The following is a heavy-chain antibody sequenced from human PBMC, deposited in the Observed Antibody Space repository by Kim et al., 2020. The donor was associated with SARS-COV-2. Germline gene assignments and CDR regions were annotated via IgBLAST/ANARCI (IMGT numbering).Heavy chain of an antibody. V-gene: IGHV3-23*01. CDR3: AKVGYCSGGSCSLDYYGMDV. D-gene: IGHD2-15*01. J-gene: IGHJ6*02. Sequence: RFTISRDNSKNTLYLQMNSLRAEDTAVYYCAKVGYCSGGSCSLDYYGMDVWGQGTTVTVSS.